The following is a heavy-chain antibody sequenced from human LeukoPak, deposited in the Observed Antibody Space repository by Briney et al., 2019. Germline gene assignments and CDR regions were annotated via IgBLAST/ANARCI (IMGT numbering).Heavy chain of an antibody. CDR3: AREGCIAAAAALGDFDY. D-gene: IGHD6-13*01. CDR1: GGSISSYY. CDR2: IYTSGST. V-gene: IGHV4-4*07. Sequence: MPSETLSLTCTVSGGSISSYYWSWIRQPAGKGLEWIGRIYTSGSTNYNPSLKSRVTMSVDTSENQFSLKLSSVTAADTAVYYCAREGCIAAAAALGDFDYWGQGTLVTVSS. J-gene: IGHJ4*02.